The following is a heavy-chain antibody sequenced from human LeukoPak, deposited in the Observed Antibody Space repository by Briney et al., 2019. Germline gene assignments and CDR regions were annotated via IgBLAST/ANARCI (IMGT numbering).Heavy chain of an antibody. CDR3: AKASNYYDSSGYSY. D-gene: IGHD3-22*01. J-gene: IGHJ4*02. CDR1: GFSFGASH. CDR2: IGSGYNSA. V-gene: IGHV3-23*03. Sequence: GGSLRLSCVGSGFSFGASHLNWVRQAPGKGLEWISYIGSGYNSAYADSVKGRFTISRDNSKNTLYLQMNSLRAEDTAVYYCAKASNYYDSSGYSYWGQGTLVTVSS.